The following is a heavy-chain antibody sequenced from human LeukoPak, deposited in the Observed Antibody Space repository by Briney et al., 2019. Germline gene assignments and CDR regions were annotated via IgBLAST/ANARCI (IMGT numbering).Heavy chain of an antibody. Sequence: PGGSLRLSCATSGFTFTDYYMSWIRQAPGKGLEWVSYISVSGTTMYYADSVKGRFTLSRDNAKNSLYLQMNSLRAEDTAVYYCATSYDILIGYFGSWGQGTLVTVSS. D-gene: IGHD3-9*01. J-gene: IGHJ4*02. V-gene: IGHV3-11*04. CDR1: GFTFTDYY. CDR2: ISVSGTTM. CDR3: ATSYDILIGYFGS.